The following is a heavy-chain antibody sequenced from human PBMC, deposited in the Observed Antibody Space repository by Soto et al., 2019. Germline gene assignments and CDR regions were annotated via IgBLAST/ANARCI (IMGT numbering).Heavy chain of an antibody. Sequence: VSGPTLVNPTQTLTLTCTFSGFSLSTSGMCVSWIRQPPGKALEWLALIDWDDDKYYSTSLKTRLTISKDTSKDQVVLTMTNMDPVDTATYYCARLAAGDYYYGMDVCGQGTTVTVSS. CDR2: IDWDDDK. V-gene: IGHV2-70*01. CDR1: GFSLSTSGMC. CDR3: ARLAAGDYYYGMDV. D-gene: IGHD6-13*01. J-gene: IGHJ6*02.